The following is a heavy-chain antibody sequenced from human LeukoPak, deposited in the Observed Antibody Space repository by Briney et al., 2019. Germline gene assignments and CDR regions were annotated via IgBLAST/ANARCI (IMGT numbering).Heavy chain of an antibody. CDR1: GGTFSSYA. CDR2: IIPIFGTA. V-gene: IGHV1-69*13. J-gene: IGHJ4*02. D-gene: IGHD5-18*01. CDR3: ARDGDTAMAIDY. Sequence: ASVKVSCKASGGTFSSYAISWVRQAPGQGLEWMGGIIPIFGTANYAQKFQGRVTITADESTSTAYMELSSLRSEDTAVYYCARDGDTAMAIDYWGQGTLVTVSS.